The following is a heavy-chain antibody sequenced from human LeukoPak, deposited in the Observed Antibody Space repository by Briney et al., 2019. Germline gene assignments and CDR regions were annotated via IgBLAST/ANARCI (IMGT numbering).Heavy chain of an antibody. Sequence: GASVKVSCKASGGTFSSYAISWVRQAPGQGLEWMGGIIPIFGTANYAQKFQGRVTITTDESTSTAYMELSSLRSEDTAVYYCASPYYDSSGTAFGYWGQGTLVTVSS. CDR1: GGTFSSYA. D-gene: IGHD3-22*01. CDR3: ASPYYDSSGTAFGY. J-gene: IGHJ4*02. V-gene: IGHV1-69*05. CDR2: IIPIFGTA.